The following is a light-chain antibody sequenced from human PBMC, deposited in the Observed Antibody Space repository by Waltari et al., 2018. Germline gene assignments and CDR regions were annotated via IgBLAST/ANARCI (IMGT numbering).Light chain of an antibody. CDR3: QQAKSFPIT. CDR2: AAY. CDR1: QGIDNG. V-gene: IGKV1-12*01. Sequence: VTFTWRASQGIDNGLALYQQKPGKAPKLLISAAYNLHSGVPSRFSGSRSETEFTLTINNLQPEDFATYFCQQAKSFPITFGQGTQLEIK. J-gene: IGKJ5*01.